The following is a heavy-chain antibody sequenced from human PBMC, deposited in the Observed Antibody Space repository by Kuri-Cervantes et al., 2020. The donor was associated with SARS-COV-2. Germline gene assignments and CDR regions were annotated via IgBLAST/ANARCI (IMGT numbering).Heavy chain of an antibody. J-gene: IGHJ6*02. CDR2: ISSSGSTI. V-gene: IGHV3-48*03. CDR3: AREGYYEPTDMDV. CDR1: GFTFGSYE. Sequence: LSLTCAASGFTFGSYEMNWVRQAPGKGLEWVSYISSSGSTIYYADSVKGRFTISRDNAKNSLYLQMNSLRAEDTAVYYCAREGYYEPTDMDVWGQGTTVTVSS. D-gene: IGHD3-22*01.